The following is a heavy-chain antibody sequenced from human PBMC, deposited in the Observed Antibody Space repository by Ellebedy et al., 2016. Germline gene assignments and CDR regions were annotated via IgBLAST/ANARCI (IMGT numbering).Heavy chain of an antibody. J-gene: IGHJ4*02. CDR1: GFSFSKFH. Sequence: GGSLRLXXAASGFSFSKFHMSWVRQAPGKGLEWVSVINASGGSTYYADSVRGRFTISRDNSRNTLYLQMNSLRAEDTAVYYCYYGHYSGSWGQGTLVTVSS. D-gene: IGHD4-17*01. CDR3: YYGHYSGS. CDR2: INASGGST. V-gene: IGHV3-23*01.